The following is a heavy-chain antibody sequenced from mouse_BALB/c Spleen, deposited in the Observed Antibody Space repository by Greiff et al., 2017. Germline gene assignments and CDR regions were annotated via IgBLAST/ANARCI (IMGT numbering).Heavy chain of an antibody. D-gene: IGHD1-1*01. J-gene: IGHJ2*01. CDR1: GYTFTSYW. CDR2: INPSTGYT. CDR3: ARRITTVVTPFDY. Sequence: VKLMESGAELAKPGASVKMSCKASGYTFTSYWMHWVKQRPGQGLEWIGYINPSTGYTEYNQKFKDKATLTADKSSSTAYMQLSSLTSEDSAVYYCARRITTVVTPFDYWGQGTTLTVSS. V-gene: IGHV1-7*01.